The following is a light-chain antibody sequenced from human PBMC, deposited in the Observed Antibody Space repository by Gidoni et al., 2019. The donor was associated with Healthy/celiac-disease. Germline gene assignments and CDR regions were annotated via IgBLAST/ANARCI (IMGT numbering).Light chain of an antibody. Sequence: SYVLTQPPSVSVAPGKTARSTCGGNNIGSKSVHWYQQKPGQAPVLVIYYDSDRPSGIPERFSGSNSGNTATLTISRVEAGDEADYYCQVWDSSSDWVFGGGTKLTVL. CDR3: QVWDSSSDWV. CDR1: NIGSKS. CDR2: YDS. J-gene: IGLJ3*02. V-gene: IGLV3-21*04.